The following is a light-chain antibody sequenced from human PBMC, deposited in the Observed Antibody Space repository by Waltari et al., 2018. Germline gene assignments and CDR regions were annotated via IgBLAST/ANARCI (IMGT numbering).Light chain of an antibody. CDR2: GNS. J-gene: IGLJ3*02. CDR3: QSFDSSLSASGV. Sequence: QSVLTQPPSVSGAPGQRVTISCTGSSSTIGAGYDLHWYQQLPGTAPKLLLHGNSNRPSGVPDRFSGSKSGTSASLTITGLQAEDEADYYCQSFDSSLSASGVFGGGTKLTVL. CDR1: SSTIGAGYD. V-gene: IGLV1-40*01.